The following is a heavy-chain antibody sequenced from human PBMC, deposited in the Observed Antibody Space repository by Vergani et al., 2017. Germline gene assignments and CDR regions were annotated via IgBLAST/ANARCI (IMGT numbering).Heavy chain of an antibody. CDR1: GGSISSGSYY. CDR2: IFPSGST. D-gene: IGHD5-18*01. Sequence: QVQLQESGPGLVKPSQTLSLTCTVSGGSISSGSYYWSWIRQPAGKGLEWIGRIFPSGSTNYNASLKSRVTISVDTSKNQFSLKLSSVTAADTAVYYCARESIQLWSSFDYWGQGTLVTVSS. CDR3: ARESIQLWSSFDY. V-gene: IGHV4-61*02. J-gene: IGHJ4*02.